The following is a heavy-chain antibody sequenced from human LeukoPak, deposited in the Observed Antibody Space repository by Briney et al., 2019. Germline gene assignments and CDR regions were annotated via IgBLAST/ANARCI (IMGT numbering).Heavy chain of an antibody. D-gene: IGHD3-10*01. V-gene: IGHV3-30*04. J-gene: IGHJ4*02. CDR1: GFTFNNYP. Sequence: GGSLRLSCATSGFTFNNYPMHWVLQAPGKGLEWVAVIGYDGRFKFHSDSVKGRFTISRDDSKNTLYLQMNSLRPEDTALYYCARDPKTGSPDYFDYWGQGTLVTVST. CDR2: IGYDGRFK. CDR3: ARDPKTGSPDYFDY.